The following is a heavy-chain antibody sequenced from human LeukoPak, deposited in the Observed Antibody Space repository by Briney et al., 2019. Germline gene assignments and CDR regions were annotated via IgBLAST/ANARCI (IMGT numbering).Heavy chain of an antibody. V-gene: IGHV3-30*18. CDR3: AKDKVDSGYATPGTIDY. CDR1: GFTFSSYG. Sequence: GGSLRLSCAASGFTFSSYGMHWVRQAPGKGLEWVAVISYDGSNKYYADSVKGRFTISRDNSKNTLYLQMNSLRAEDTAVYYCAKDKVDSGYATPGTIDYWGQGTLVTVSS. D-gene: IGHD5-12*01. CDR2: ISYDGSNK. J-gene: IGHJ4*02.